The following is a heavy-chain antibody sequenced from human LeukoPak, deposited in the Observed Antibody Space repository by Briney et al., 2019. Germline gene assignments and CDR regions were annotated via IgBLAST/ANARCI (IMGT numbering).Heavy chain of an antibody. Sequence: KPPETLSLTCTVSGGSISSNSYYWGWIRQPPGKGLEWIGSIYYSGSTYYNPSLKSRVTISVDTSKNQFSLKLSSVTAADTAVYYCASSIRRDAFDIWGQGTMVTVSS. V-gene: IGHV4-39*07. J-gene: IGHJ3*02. CDR3: ASSIRRDAFDI. CDR2: IYYSGST. D-gene: IGHD6-6*01. CDR1: GGSISSNSYY.